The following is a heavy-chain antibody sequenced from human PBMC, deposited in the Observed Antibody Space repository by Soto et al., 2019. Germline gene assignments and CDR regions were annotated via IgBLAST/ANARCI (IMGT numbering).Heavy chain of an antibody. CDR1: VASISSGGYY. D-gene: IGHD3-22*01. V-gene: IGHV4-31*03. CDR3: ARESKYDTSGYPPWFAP. Sequence: QVQLQESGPGLVKPSQTLSLTCTVSVASISSGGYYWSWIRQHPGEGLEWIGYIYYSGSTAYNPSLQWRLTLSVDTSRNQFSLKLSSVTDADTAVYYCARESKYDTSGYPPWFAPWGQGTLVTVSS. J-gene: IGHJ5*02. CDR2: IYYSGST.